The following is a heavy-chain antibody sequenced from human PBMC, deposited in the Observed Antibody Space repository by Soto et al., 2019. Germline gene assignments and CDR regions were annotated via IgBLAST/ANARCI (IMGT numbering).Heavy chain of an antibody. CDR1: GYTFTMYY. CDR2: INPSGGST. V-gene: IGHV1-46*01. J-gene: IGHJ6*02. Sequence: ASVKVSCKASGYTFTMYYMHCVRQAPGQGLEWMGIINPSGGSTSYAQKFQGRVTMTRDTSTSTVYMELSSLRSEDTAVYYCAIGYCSSTSCSGMDVWGQGTTVTVSS. D-gene: IGHD2-2*01. CDR3: AIGYCSSTSCSGMDV.